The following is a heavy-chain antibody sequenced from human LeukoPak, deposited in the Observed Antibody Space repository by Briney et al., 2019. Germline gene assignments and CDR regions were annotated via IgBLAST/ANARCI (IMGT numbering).Heavy chain of an antibody. CDR3: ARGPHYYDSKTFDY. J-gene: IGHJ4*02. Sequence: SETLSLTCTVSGGSISSGGYYWSWIRQHPGKGLEWIGYIYYSGSTYYNPSLKSRVTISVDTSKIQFSLKLRSVTAADTAVYYCARGPHYYDSKTFDYWGQGTLVTVSS. CDR2: IYYSGST. CDR1: GGSISSGGYY. D-gene: IGHD3-22*01. V-gene: IGHV4-31*03.